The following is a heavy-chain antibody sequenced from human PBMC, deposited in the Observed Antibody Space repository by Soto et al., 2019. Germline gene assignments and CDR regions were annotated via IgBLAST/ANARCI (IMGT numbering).Heavy chain of an antibody. CDR2: IKQDGSEK. V-gene: IGHV3-7*05. CDR3: ARDRYWSGPFDY. D-gene: IGHD3-3*01. J-gene: IGHJ4*02. Sequence: GGSLRLSCAASGFTFSNYWMSWVRQAPGKGLEWVANIKQDGSEKYYVDSVKGRFTISRDNAKNSLYLQMNSLRAEDTAVYYCARDRYWSGPFDYWGQGTLVTVSS. CDR1: GFTFSNYW.